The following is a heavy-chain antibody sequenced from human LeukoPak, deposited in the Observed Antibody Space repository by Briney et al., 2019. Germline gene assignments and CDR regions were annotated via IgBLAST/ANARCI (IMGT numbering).Heavy chain of an antibody. D-gene: IGHD3-10*01. V-gene: IGHV4-4*07. CDR3: ARGSGSYPPLDY. CDR1: GGSVSGYH. CDR2: IYTSGST. Sequence: SETLSLTCTVSGGSVSGYHWSWVRKPAGKGLEWIGRIYTSGSTNYNPSLKSRVTMSVGTSKNQFSLELSSVTAADTAVYYCARGSGSYPPLDYWGQGTLVTVSS. J-gene: IGHJ4*02.